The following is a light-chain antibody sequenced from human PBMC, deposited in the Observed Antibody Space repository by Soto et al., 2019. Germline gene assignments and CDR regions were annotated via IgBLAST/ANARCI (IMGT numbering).Light chain of an antibody. CDR3: QQSYSSTRT. V-gene: IGKV1-39*01. CDR1: QSLXSY. Sequence: IQLTQSPSTLSASVGDRVTITCRASQSLXSYLNWYQQKPGKAPKILXDDASSLQRGGPSRLSGSGSGTEFTLTISSLQPEDFATYYCQQSYSSTRTFGQGTKVDIK. CDR2: DAS. J-gene: IGKJ1*01.